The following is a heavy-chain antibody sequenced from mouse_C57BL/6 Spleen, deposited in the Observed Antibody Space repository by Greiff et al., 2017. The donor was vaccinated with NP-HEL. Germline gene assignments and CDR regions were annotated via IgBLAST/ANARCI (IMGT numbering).Heavy chain of an antibody. CDR3: ARDPGYYYYYAMDY. Sequence: ESGPGLVKPSQSLSLTCSVTGYSITSGYYWNWIRQFPGNKLEWMGYISYDGSNNYNPSLKNRISITRDTSKNQFFLKLNSVTTEDTATYYCARDPGYYYYYAMDYWGQGTSVTVSS. J-gene: IGHJ4*01. CDR1: GYSITSGYY. CDR2: ISYDGSN. V-gene: IGHV3-6*01. D-gene: IGHD2-3*01.